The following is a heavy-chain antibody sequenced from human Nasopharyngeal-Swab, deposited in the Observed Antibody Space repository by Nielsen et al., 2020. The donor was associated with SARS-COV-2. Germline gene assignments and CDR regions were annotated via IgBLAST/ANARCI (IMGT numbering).Heavy chain of an antibody. D-gene: IGHD1-26*01. CDR2: ISSSSSYI. CDR3: ARDGDCSGWELTDY. J-gene: IGHJ4*02. CDR1: GFTFSSYS. V-gene: IGHV3-21*01. Sequence: GESLKISCAASGFTFSSYSMNWVRQAPGKGLEWVSSISSSSSYIYYADPVKGRFTISRDNAKNTLYLQMNSLRAEDTAVYYCARDGDCSGWELTDYWGQRTLVTVSS.